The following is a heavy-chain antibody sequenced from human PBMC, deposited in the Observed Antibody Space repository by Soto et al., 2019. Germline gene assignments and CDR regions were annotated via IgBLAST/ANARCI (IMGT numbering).Heavy chain of an antibody. CDR2: ISGSGGST. Sequence: GGSLRLSCAASGFTFSSYAMSWVRQAPGKGLEWVSAISGSGGSTYYADSVKGRFTISRDNSKNTLYLQMNSLRAEDTAVYYCAKEIRYYDFWSGPPLRWFDPWGQGTLVTVSS. V-gene: IGHV3-23*01. J-gene: IGHJ5*02. CDR1: GFTFSSYA. D-gene: IGHD3-3*01. CDR3: AKEIRYYDFWSGPPLRWFDP.